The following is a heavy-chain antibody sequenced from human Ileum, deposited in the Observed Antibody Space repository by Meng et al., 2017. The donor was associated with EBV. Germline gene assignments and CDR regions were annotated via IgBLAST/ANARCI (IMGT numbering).Heavy chain of an antibody. D-gene: IGHD3-22*01. CDR1: GGSISRSDW. J-gene: IGHJ4*02. CDR3: ASSDYYRSDY. CDR2: TSHSGST. Sequence: VQRQESGPGRVKPSETLALPCAVSGGSISRSDWWSWVRQPPGKGLEWIGETSHSGSTNYSPSLKSRVTISLDKSKNQLSLKLNSVTAADTAVYYCASSDYYRSDYWGQGTLVTVSS. V-gene: IGHV4-4*02.